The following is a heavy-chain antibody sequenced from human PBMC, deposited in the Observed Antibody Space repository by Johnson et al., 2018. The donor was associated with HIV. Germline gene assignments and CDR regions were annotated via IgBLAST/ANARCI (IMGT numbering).Heavy chain of an antibody. CDR2: ISYDGSNK. CDR3: ARGDDSSAWGAFDI. CDR1: GFTFSSYA. D-gene: IGHD3-22*01. J-gene: IGHJ3*02. V-gene: IGHV3-30*14. Sequence: QVQLVASGGGVVQPGRSLRLSCAASGFTFSSYAMHWVRQAPGKGLEWVAVISYDGSNKYYADSVKGRFTISRDNSKNTLYLQMNSLRAEDTAVYYCARGDDSSAWGAFDIWGQGTMVTVSS.